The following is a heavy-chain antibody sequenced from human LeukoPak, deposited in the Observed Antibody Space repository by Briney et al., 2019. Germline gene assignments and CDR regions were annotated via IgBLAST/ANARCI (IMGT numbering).Heavy chain of an antibody. Sequence: ASVKVSCKASGYTFTSYDINWVRQAPGQGLEWMGRIIPILGIANYAQKFQGRVTITADKSTSTAYMELSSLRSEDTAVYYCARARPTVKGYCSSTSCLGFDPWGQGTLVTVSS. CDR2: IIPILGIA. CDR1: GYTFTSYD. J-gene: IGHJ5*02. CDR3: ARARPTVKGYCSSTSCLGFDP. V-gene: IGHV1-69*04. D-gene: IGHD2-2*01.